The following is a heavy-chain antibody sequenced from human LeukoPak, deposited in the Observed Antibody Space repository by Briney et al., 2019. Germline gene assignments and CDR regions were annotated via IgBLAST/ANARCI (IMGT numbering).Heavy chain of an antibody. Sequence: ASVKVSCKASGYTFTGYYMHWVGQAPGRGREWMGWINPNSGCTNYAQKFQGRVTMTREKSISTAYMELSRMRSDHTAVYYCARDRSDYGDYFDYWGQGTLVTVSS. CDR1: GYTFTGYY. D-gene: IGHD4-17*01. J-gene: IGHJ4*02. CDR3: ARDRSDYGDYFDY. V-gene: IGHV1-2*02. CDR2: INPNSGCT.